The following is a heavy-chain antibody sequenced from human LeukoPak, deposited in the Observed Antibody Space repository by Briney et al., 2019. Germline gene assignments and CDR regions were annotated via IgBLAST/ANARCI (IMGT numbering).Heavy chain of an antibody. CDR3: IKDMGFDLLTDAFDL. CDR2: ISWDGNIQ. D-gene: IGHD3-9*01. Sequence: SLRRSCLGSGLSLDDYAMHWVRQVPGKGPEWVSSISWDGNIQAYADSAKGRFTISRDNAKNSLFLQMNSLRAEDTALYYWIKDMGFDLLTDAFDLWGQGKMVTVSS. V-gene: IGHV3-9*01. CDR1: GLSLDDYA. J-gene: IGHJ3*01.